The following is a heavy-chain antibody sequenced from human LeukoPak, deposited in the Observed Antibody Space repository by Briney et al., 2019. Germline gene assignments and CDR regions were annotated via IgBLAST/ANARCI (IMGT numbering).Heavy chain of an antibody. D-gene: IGHD2-2*01. J-gene: IGHJ6*03. CDR3: ARDEPRPMPYYYYYYMDV. Sequence: GASVKVSCKASGYTFTSYGISWVRQAPGQGLEWMGWISAYNGNTNYAQKLQGRVTMTTDTSTSTAYMELRSLRSDDTAVYYCARDEPRPMPYYYYYYMDVWGKGTTVTVSS. CDR1: GYTFTSYG. CDR2: ISAYNGNT. V-gene: IGHV1-18*01.